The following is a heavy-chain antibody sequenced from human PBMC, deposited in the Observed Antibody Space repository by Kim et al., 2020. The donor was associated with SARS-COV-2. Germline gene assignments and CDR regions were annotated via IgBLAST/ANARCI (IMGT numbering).Heavy chain of an antibody. Sequence: SETLSLTCSVSGGSISSSSYYWAWIRQPPGKGLEWIGNIYYSGSTYYNPSFKSRVTISVDTPKNHFSLKLRSVTAADTAVYFCATRMAYGDYHMDVWGQGTTVTVSS. CDR1: GGSISSSSYY. CDR2: IYYSGST. V-gene: IGHV4-39*02. J-gene: IGHJ6*02. D-gene: IGHD4-17*01. CDR3: ATRMAYGDYHMDV.